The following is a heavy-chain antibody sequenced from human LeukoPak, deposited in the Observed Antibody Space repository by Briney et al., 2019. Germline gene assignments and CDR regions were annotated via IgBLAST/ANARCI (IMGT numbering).Heavy chain of an antibody. V-gene: IGHV4-39*01. CDR3: ARVQLVLRYFGLFDP. D-gene: IGHD3-9*01. CDR1: GVSISSSYSY. Sequence: SETLSLTCTVSGVSISSSYSYWGWIRQPPGMGLEWIGSIYYTGNTYYNASLKSQVSISIDTSKNQFSLKLTSVTAADTAVYYCARVQLVLRYFGLFDPWGQGTLVTVSS. CDR2: IYYTGNT. J-gene: IGHJ5*02.